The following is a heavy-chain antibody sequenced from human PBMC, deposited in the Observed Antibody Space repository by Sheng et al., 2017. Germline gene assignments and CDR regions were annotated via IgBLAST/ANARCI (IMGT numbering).Heavy chain of an antibody. V-gene: IGHV4-34*01. Sequence: QVQLQQWGAGLLKPSETLSLTCAVYGGSFSGYYWSWIRQPPGKGLEWIGEINHSGSTNYNPSLKSRVTISVDTSKNQFSLKLSSVTAADTAVYYCARGLVYFGVVIGGYYFDYWARNPGHRLL. CDR1: GGSFSGYY. J-gene: IGHJ4*01. CDR2: INHSGST. CDR3: ARGLVYFGVVIGGYYFDY. D-gene: IGHD3-3*01.